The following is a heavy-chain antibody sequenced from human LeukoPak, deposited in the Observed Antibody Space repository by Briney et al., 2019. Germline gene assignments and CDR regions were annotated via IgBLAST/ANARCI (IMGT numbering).Heavy chain of an antibody. V-gene: IGHV3-21*01. CDR2: ISSSSSYI. CDR3: ARDGGSWYILDDY. Sequence: PGGSLRLSCAASGFTFSSYSMNWVRQAPGKGLEWVSAISSSSSYIYYADSVKGRFTISRDNAKNSLYLQMNSLRAEDTAVYYCARDGGSWYILDDYWGQGTLVTVSS. J-gene: IGHJ4*02. CDR1: GFTFSSYS. D-gene: IGHD6-13*01.